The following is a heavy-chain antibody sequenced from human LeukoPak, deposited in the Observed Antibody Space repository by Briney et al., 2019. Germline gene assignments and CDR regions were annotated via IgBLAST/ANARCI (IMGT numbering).Heavy chain of an antibody. D-gene: IGHD6-13*01. CDR2: INHSGST. CDR1: GGSFSGYY. J-gene: IGHJ4*02. Sequence: SETLSLTCAVYGGSFSGYYWSWIRKPPGKGLGWIGEINHSGSTNYNPSLKSRVTISVDTSKNQFSLKLSSVTAAGTAVYYCASGLPYSSSPGAYWGQGTLVTVSS. V-gene: IGHV4-34*01. CDR3: ASGLPYSSSPGAY.